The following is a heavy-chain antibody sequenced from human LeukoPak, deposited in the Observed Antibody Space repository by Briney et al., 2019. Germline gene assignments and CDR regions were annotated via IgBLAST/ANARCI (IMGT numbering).Heavy chain of an antibody. V-gene: IGHV3-30*18. Sequence: GGSLRLSCAASGFTFSSYGMHWVRQAPGKGLEWVAVISYDGSNKYCADSVKGRFTISRDNSKNTLYLQMNSLRAEDTAVYYCAKLDCSSTSCPRLFDYWGQGTLVTVSS. CDR2: ISYDGSNK. J-gene: IGHJ4*02. CDR3: AKLDCSSTSCPRLFDY. D-gene: IGHD2-2*01. CDR1: GFTFSSYG.